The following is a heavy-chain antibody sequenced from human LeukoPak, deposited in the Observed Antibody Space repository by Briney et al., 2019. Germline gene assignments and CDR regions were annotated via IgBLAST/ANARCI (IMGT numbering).Heavy chain of an antibody. CDR3: ARGRNSGYDYDFDY. J-gene: IGHJ4*02. D-gene: IGHD5-12*01. CDR2: IIPILGIA. CDR1: GGTFSSYA. Sequence: SVKVSCKASGGTFSSYAISWVRQAPGQGLEWMGRIIPILGIANYAQKFQGRVTITADKSTSTAYMELSSLRSEDTAVYYCARGRNSGYDYDFDYWGQGTLVTVSS. V-gene: IGHV1-69*04.